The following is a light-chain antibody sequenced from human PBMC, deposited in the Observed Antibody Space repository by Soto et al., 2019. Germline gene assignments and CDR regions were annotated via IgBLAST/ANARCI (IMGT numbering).Light chain of an antibody. CDR2: ENN. V-gene: IGLV6-57*04. CDR3: QSYDSSNQV. J-gene: IGLJ3*02. CDR1: SGSIANNY. Sequence: NFMLTQPHSVSESPGKTLSISCTRSSGSIANNYVQWYQQRPGSAPTTVIYENNQRLSGVPDRFSGSTDGSSNSASLTISGLQTEDEADYYCQSYDSSNQVFGGGTKVTVL.